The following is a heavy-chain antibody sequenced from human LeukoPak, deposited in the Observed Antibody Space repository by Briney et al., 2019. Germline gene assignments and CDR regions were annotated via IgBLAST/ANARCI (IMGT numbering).Heavy chain of an antibody. CDR1: GFTFSSYW. J-gene: IGHJ4*02. D-gene: IGHD1-14*01. CDR3: ARSNQADDY. V-gene: IGHV3-74*01. CDR2: INPGGSSI. Sequence: GGSLRLSCAGSGFTFSSYWMHWVRQVPGKGLVWVARINPGGSSIAYADSVKGRFTISRDNAKNTLYLQMDSLRAEDTGVYYCARSNQADDYWGQGTLVTVSS.